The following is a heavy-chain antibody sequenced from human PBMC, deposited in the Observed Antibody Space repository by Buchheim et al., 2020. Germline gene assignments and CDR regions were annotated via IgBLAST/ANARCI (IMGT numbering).Heavy chain of an antibody. D-gene: IGHD2-2*03. J-gene: IGHJ4*02. CDR1: GYTFTGYY. CDR3: ARMEIVVVPAAMRWGEDY. Sequence: QVQLVQSGAEVKKPGASVKVSCKASGYTFTGYYMHWVRQAPGQGLEWMGRINPNSGGTNYAQKFQGRVTMTRDTSSSTDYMELSRLRSDDTAVYYCARMEIVVVPAAMRWGEDYWGQGTL. V-gene: IGHV1-2*06. CDR2: INPNSGGT.